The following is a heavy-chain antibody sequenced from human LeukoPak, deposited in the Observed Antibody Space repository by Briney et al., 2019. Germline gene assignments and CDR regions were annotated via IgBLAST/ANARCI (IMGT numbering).Heavy chain of an antibody. J-gene: IGHJ4*02. CDR1: GFTFSSYA. CDR2: IKQDGSEK. CDR3: ARALPYYDSSGYPMTRPFDY. V-gene: IGHV3-7*01. Sequence: SGGSLRLSCAASGFTFSSYAMSWVRQAPGKGLEWVANIKQDGSEKYYVDSVKGRFTISRDNAKNSLYLQMNSLRAEDTAVYYCARALPYYDSSGYPMTRPFDYWGQGTLVTVSS. D-gene: IGHD3-22*01.